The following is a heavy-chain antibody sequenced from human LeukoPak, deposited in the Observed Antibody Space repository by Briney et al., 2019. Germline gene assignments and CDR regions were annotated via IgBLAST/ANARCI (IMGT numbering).Heavy chain of an antibody. J-gene: IGHJ4*02. Sequence: GGSLRLSCAASGFTFNSYWMHWVRQAPGKGLVWVSRINSDGSSTTYADSVKGRFTISKDNSKNTLYLQMNSLRAEDTAVYYCAKPRRPNYYDSSGYSFDYWGQGTLVTVSS. CDR2: INSDGSST. V-gene: IGHV3-74*01. CDR1: GFTFNSYW. D-gene: IGHD3-22*01. CDR3: AKPRRPNYYDSSGYSFDY.